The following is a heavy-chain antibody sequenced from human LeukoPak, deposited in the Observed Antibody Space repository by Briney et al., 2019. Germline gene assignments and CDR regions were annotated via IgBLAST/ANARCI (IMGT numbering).Heavy chain of an antibody. J-gene: IGHJ4*02. D-gene: IGHD6-19*01. CDR3: AKDPSCIAVAGLIDY. V-gene: IGHV3-30*18. CDR1: GFTFSSYG. Sequence: GRSLRLSCAASGFTFSSYGMHWVRQAPGKGLEWVAVISYDGSNKYYADSVKGRFTISRDNSKNTLYLQMNSLRAEDTAVYYCAKDPSCIAVAGLIDYWGQGTLVTVSS. CDR2: ISYDGSNK.